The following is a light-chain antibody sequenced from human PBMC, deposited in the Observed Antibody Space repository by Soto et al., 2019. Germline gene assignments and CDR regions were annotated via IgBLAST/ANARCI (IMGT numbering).Light chain of an antibody. CDR2: AAS. Sequence: DIQMTQSPSSLSASVGDRVTITCRASQSISSYLNWYQQKPGKAPKLLIYAASSLQSGFPSRVSGSGSGTDFTLTISSLQPEDFATYYCQQYNSWTFGQGTKVDIK. V-gene: IGKV1-39*01. CDR1: QSISSY. CDR3: QQYNSWT. J-gene: IGKJ1*01.